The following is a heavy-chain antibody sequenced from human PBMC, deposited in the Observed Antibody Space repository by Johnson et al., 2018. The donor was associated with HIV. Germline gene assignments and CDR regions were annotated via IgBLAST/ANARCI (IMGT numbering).Heavy chain of an antibody. V-gene: IGHV3-23*04. CDR3: AKDRLAMVILDS. CDR2: LSNTGLNT. CDR1: GFTFSSYW. D-gene: IGHD5-18*01. J-gene: IGHJ3*02. Sequence: VQLVESGGGLVQPGGSLRLSCAASGFTFSSYWMSWVRQAPGKGLEWLAELSNTGLNTYYADSVRGRFIISRDNSKNMLYLQVNSLRAEDTAIYYCAKDRLAMVILDSWGQGTVVIVSS.